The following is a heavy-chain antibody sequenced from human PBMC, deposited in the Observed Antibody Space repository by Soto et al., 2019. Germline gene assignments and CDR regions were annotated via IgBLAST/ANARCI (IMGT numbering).Heavy chain of an antibody. V-gene: IGHV4-34*01. D-gene: IGHD2-8*02. Sequence: QVQLQQWGAGLLKPSETLSLTCAVYGGSFSGYSWTWIRQPPGTGLEWIGEINHSGSTNYNPSLKSRVTISVDSSKNQFSLKLTSVTAADTAVYYCARDKITGLFVYWGQRTLVTVSS. CDR3: ARDKITGLFVY. J-gene: IGHJ4*02. CDR2: INHSGST. CDR1: GGSFSGYS.